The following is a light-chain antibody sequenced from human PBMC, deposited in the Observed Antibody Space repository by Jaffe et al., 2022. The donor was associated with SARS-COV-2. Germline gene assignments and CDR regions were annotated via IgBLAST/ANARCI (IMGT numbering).Light chain of an antibody. CDR3: AAWDDSLRVV. Sequence: QSVLTQPPSASGTPGQRVTISCSGSNSNIGRNNVYWYRQVPGTAPKLLIYRNNQRPSGVPDRFSGSKSGTSASLAISGLRSEDEADYYCAAWDDSLRVVFGGGTKLTVL. J-gene: IGLJ2*01. CDR2: RNN. CDR1: NSNIGRNN. V-gene: IGLV1-47*01.